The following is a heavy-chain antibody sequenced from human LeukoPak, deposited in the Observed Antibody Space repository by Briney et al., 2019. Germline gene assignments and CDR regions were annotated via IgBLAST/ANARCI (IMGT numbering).Heavy chain of an antibody. D-gene: IGHD2-15*01. CDR2: IYPGDSDT. CDR1: GYSFTSYW. V-gene: IGHV5-51*01. CDR3: ARLAYCSGGSCYKGGAFDI. Sequence: GESLKISCKGSGYSFTSYWIGWVRQMPGKGLEWMGIIYPGDSDTRYSPSFQGQVTISADKSISTAYLQWSSLKASDTAMYYCARLAYCSGGSCYKGGAFDIWGQGTMVTVSS. J-gene: IGHJ3*02.